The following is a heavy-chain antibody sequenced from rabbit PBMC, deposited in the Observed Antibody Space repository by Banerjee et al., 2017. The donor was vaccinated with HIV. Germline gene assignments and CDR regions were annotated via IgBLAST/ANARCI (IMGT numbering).Heavy chain of an antibody. Sequence: QEQLVESGGGLVQPGGSLTLTCTASGFSFSSSVCMCWVRQAPGKGLEWVGCIWNGDGNNYYASWAKGRFTISKTSSTTVTLQMTSLTAADTATYFCARDSASSFSSYGMDLWGQGTLVTVS. D-gene: IGHD8-1*01. CDR1: GFSFSSSVC. CDR2: IWNGDGNN. J-gene: IGHJ6*01. V-gene: IGHV1S45*01. CDR3: ARDSASSFSSYGMDL.